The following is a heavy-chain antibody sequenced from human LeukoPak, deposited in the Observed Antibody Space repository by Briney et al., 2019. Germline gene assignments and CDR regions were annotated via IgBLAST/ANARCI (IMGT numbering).Heavy chain of an antibody. CDR1: GYTLTGYY. J-gene: IGHJ4*02. V-gene: IGHV1-2*02. CDR3: AKSHRIAVAGSVDY. CDR2: INPNSGGT. D-gene: IGHD6-19*01. Sequence: ASVKVSCKASGYTLTGYYMHWVRQAPGQGLEWMGWINPNSGGTNYAQKFQGRVTMTRDTSISTAYMELSRLRSDDTAVYYCAKSHRIAVAGSVDYWGQGTLVTVSS.